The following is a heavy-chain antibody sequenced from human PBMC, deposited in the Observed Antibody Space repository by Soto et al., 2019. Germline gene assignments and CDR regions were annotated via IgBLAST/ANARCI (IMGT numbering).Heavy chain of an antibody. J-gene: IGHJ5*02. CDR1: GVSIISYY. CDR2: IYYSGST. CDR3: ASTLKRGPPGLVQPPGQFDP. V-gene: IGHV4-59*08. D-gene: IGHD6-19*01. Sequence: PSETLSLTCPFSGVSIISYYWSWIRQPPGKGLEWIGYIYYSGSTNYNPSLKSRVTISVDTSKNQFSLKLSSVTAADTAVYYCASTLKRGPPGLVQPPGQFDPWGQGTLVTVSS.